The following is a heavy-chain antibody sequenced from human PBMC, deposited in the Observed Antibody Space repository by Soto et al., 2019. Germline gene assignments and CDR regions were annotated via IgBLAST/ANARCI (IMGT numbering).Heavy chain of an antibody. J-gene: IGHJ4*02. CDR3: ARDRGTRFCDY. D-gene: IGHD3-3*01. CDR2: IYYSGST. Sequence: SETLSLTCTVSGGSISRYYWNWIRQPPGKGLEWIGYIYYSGSTNYNPSLKSRVTISVDTSKNQFSLKLSSVTAADTAVYYCARDRGTRFCDYWGQGTLVTVSS. CDR1: GGSISRYY. V-gene: IGHV4-59*01.